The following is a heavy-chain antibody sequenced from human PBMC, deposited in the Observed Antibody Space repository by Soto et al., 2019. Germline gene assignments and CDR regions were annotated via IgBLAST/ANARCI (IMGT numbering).Heavy chain of an antibody. CDR1: GGSISTTNYY. D-gene: IGHD3-3*01. Sequence: QLQLQESGPGLVKPSETLSLTCTVSGGSISTTNYYWGWVRQPPGKGLEWIASIYHTGKTYYNPSLKSRVTISVDTSKNQFSLKLSSVTAADTAIYYCARRSTTIFDWGQGPLVTVSS. V-gene: IGHV4-39*01. CDR2: IYHTGKT. J-gene: IGHJ4*02. CDR3: ARRSTTIFD.